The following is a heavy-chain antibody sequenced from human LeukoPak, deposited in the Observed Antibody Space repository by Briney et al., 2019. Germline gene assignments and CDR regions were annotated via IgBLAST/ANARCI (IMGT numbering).Heavy chain of an antibody. Sequence: GETLKISCKGSGYNFTIYWIGWVRQMPGKGLEWMGIIYPGDSNTRYSPSFQGQVTISADKSISTAYLQWSSLKASDTAMYYCARHDFGDYVYFWGQGTLVTVSS. D-gene: IGHD4-17*01. CDR3: ARHDFGDYVYF. V-gene: IGHV5-51*01. CDR2: IYPGDSNT. CDR1: GYNFTIYW. J-gene: IGHJ4*02.